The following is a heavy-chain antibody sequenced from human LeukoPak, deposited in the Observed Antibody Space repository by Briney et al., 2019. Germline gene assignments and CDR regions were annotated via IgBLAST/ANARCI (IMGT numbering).Heavy chain of an antibody. CDR2: IYSGGST. CDR3: ARDRTMLRGVIAGYYYGMDV. Sequence: GGSLRLSCAASGFTVRSNYMSWVRQAPGKGLDWVSVIYSGGSTYYADSVKGRFTISRDNSKNTLYLQMNRLRAEDTAVYYCARDRTMLRGVIAGYYYGMDVWGQGTTVTVSS. CDR1: GFTVRSNY. J-gene: IGHJ6*02. D-gene: IGHD3-10*01. V-gene: IGHV3-66*02.